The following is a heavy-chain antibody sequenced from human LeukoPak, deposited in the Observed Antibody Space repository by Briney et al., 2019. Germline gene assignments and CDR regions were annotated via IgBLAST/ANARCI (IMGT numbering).Heavy chain of an antibody. CDR3: ARGGVYSSGWYDESPARFDY. J-gene: IGHJ4*02. D-gene: IGHD6-19*01. V-gene: IGHV3-7*01. Sequence: PGGSLRLSCAASGFTFSSYWMSWVRQAPGKGLEWVANIKQDGSEKYYVDSVKGRFTISRDNAKNSLYLQMNSLRAEDTAVYYCARGGVYSSGWYDESPARFDYWGQGTLVTVSS. CDR2: IKQDGSEK. CDR1: GFTFSSYW.